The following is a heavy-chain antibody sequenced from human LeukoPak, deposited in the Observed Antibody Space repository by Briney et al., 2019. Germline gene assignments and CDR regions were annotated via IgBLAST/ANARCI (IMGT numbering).Heavy chain of an antibody. CDR3: ARDMGPATPYFDY. CDR2: IKQDGNEK. D-gene: IGHD3-10*01. Sequence: PGGSLRLSCAASGFRFNTYWMSWVRQAPGKGLEWVANIKQDGNEKYYADSVKGRFTISRDNGKNSLDLQMNSLRADDTAVYYCARDMGPATPYFDYWGQGTLVTVSS. V-gene: IGHV3-7*01. J-gene: IGHJ4*02. CDR1: GFRFNTYW.